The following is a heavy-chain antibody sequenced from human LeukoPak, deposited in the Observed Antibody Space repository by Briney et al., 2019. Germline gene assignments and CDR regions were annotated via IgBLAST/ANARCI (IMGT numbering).Heavy chain of an antibody. J-gene: IGHJ5*02. CDR3: SRNKGLHEQAPLGT. CDR2: IWKDGSKT. CDR1: GLTFTNAW. D-gene: IGHD7-27*01. V-gene: IGHV3-33*08. Sequence: PGGSLRLSCAVSGLTFTNAWLSWVRQAPGKGLEWVAVIWKDGSKTYYADSVKGRFTVSRDNSKNTVHLEMSSLRVDDTAVYHCSRNKGLHEQAPLGTWGPGTLVIVSS.